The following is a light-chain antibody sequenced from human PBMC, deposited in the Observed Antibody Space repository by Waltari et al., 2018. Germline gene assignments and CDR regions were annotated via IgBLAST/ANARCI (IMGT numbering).Light chain of an antibody. J-gene: IGLJ3*02. Sequence: QSALTQFPSASGSPGQSVTISCTGTSSDVGGNDYISWYQQHPGKAPKVIIYEVYKRHSGVPDRFSGTKSGNAAALTVSGLQAEDEANYYCSSYAGKYVFGGGTKLTVL. V-gene: IGLV2-8*01. CDR1: SSDVGGNDY. CDR3: SSYAGKYV. CDR2: EVY.